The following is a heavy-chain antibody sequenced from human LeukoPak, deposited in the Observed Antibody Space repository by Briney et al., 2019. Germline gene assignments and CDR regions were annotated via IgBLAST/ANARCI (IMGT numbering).Heavy chain of an antibody. CDR3: AKDLYYYDSSALFDY. Sequence: PGGSLRLSCAASGFTFSSYGMHWVRQAPGKGLEWVAVISYDGSNKYYADSVKGRFTISRDNSKNTLYLQINSLRAEDTAVYYCAKDLYYYDSSALFDYWGQGTLVTVSS. J-gene: IGHJ4*02. CDR1: GFTFSSYG. V-gene: IGHV3-30*18. CDR2: ISYDGSNK. D-gene: IGHD3-22*01.